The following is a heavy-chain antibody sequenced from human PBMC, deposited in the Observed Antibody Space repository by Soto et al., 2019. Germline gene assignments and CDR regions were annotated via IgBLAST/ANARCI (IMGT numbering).Heavy chain of an antibody. CDR1: GGSFSGYY. J-gene: IGHJ4*02. CDR3: ARRKQWLVRGAYYFDY. Sequence: SETLSLTCAVYGGSFSGYYWSWIRQPPGKGLEWIGEINHSGSTNYNPSLKSRVTISVDTSKNQFSLKLSSVTAADTAVYYCARRKQWLVRGAYYFDYWGQGTLVTVSS. V-gene: IGHV4-34*01. CDR2: INHSGST. D-gene: IGHD6-19*01.